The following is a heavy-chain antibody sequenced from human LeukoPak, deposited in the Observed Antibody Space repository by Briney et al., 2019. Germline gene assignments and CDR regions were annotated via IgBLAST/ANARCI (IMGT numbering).Heavy chain of an antibody. J-gene: IGHJ3*02. Sequence: GGSLRLSCAGSGFTFSTNSMNWVRQAPGKGLEWVSSISSGGRYIYYADSVKGRFTISRDNAKNSLYLQMNSLRAEDTAVYYCARDLDDYVWGSYRGPDAFDIWGQGTMVTVSS. V-gene: IGHV3-21*01. CDR2: ISSGGRYI. CDR3: ARDLDDYVWGSYRGPDAFDI. CDR1: GFTFSTNS. D-gene: IGHD3-16*02.